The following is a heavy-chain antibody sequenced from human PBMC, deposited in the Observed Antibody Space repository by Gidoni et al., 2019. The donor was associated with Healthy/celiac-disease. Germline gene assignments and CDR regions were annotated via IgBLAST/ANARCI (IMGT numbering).Heavy chain of an antibody. CDR1: GFTFSSYA. J-gene: IGHJ6*02. Sequence: EVQLLESGRGLVQPGGSLSLSCAASGFTFSSYAIGWVRQAPGKGLEWVSAISGSGGSTYYADSVKGRFTISRDNSKNTLYLQMNSLRAEDTAVYYCAKETSYRWLQSHYYYYYGMDVWGQGTTVTVSS. CDR2: ISGSGGST. D-gene: IGHD5-12*01. CDR3: AKETSYRWLQSHYYYYYGMDV. V-gene: IGHV3-23*01.